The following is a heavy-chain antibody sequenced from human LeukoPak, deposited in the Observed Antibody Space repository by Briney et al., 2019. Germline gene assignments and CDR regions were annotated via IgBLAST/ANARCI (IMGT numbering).Heavy chain of an antibody. D-gene: IGHD6-19*01. J-gene: IGHJ4*02. CDR2: INHSGST. V-gene: IGHV4-34*01. CDR1: GGSFSGYY. CDR3: ARGGDHGRGWYNDY. Sequence: PSETLSLTCAVYGGSFSGYYWSWIRQPPGKGLEWIGEINHSGSTNYNPSLKSRVTISVDTSKNQFSLKLSSVTAADTAVYYCARGGDHGRGWYNDYWGQGTLVTVSS.